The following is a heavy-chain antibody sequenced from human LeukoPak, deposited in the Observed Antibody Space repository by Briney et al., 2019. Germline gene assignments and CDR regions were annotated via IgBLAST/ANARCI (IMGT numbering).Heavy chain of an antibody. CDR2: INPNSGGT. J-gene: IGHJ4*02. V-gene: IGHV1-2*06. Sequence: ASVKVSCKASGYTFTGYYMHWVRQAPGQGLEWMGRINPNSGGTNYAQKFQGRVTMTRDTSTSTVYMELSSLRSEDTAVYYCARDLPGEFDYWGQGTLVTVSS. CDR1: GYTFTGYY. CDR3: ARDLPGEFDY.